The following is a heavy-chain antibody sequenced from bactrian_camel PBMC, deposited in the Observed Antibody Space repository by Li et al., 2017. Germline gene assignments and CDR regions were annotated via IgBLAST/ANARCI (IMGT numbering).Heavy chain of an antibody. V-gene: IGHV3S53*01. Sequence: QLVESGGGSVQAGGSLRLSCTYTDSEFYMGWFRQVPGKERERVARIDSDRSITYADSVEGRFTLSKDSAKNTLYLQMNNLKPEDTAMYYCASDVCRNLRYDDYILQTSWGQGTQVTVS. CDR1: DSEFY. J-gene: IGHJ4*01. D-gene: IGHD4*01. CDR3: ASDVCRNLRYDDYILQTS. CDR2: IDSDRSI.